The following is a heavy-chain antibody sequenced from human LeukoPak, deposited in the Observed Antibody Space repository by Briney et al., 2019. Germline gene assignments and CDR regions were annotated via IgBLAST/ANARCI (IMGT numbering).Heavy chain of an antibody. Sequence: GGSLRLSCAASGFTVSSNYMSWVRQAPGKGQEWVSVIYSGGSTYYADSVKGRFTISRDNSKNTLYLQMNSLRAEDTAVYYCARDCSGGSCSGYWGQGTLVTVSS. V-gene: IGHV3-66*01. CDR2: IYSGGST. CDR1: GFTVSSNY. J-gene: IGHJ4*02. D-gene: IGHD2-15*01. CDR3: ARDCSGGSCSGY.